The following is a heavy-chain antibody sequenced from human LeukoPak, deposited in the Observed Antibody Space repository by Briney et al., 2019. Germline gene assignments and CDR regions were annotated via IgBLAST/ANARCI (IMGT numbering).Heavy chain of an antibody. CDR2: FSRDAVT. CDR1: GFPITSGSDFY. D-gene: IGHD2-15*01. Sequence: PSDTLSLTCAVSGFPITSGSDFYWGWIRQPPEKGLEWIGHFSRDAVTYYSPSLESRVTISSDTSKNHFSLRFTSVTYADSAVYYCARVNVVVSRPEGFFDLWGRGTLVTVSS. V-gene: IGHV4-38-2*01. CDR3: ARVNVVVSRPEGFFDL. J-gene: IGHJ2*01.